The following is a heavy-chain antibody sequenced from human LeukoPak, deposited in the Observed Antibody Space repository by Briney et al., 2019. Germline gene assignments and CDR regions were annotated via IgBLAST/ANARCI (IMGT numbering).Heavy chain of an antibody. CDR3: AKERDTAMVTIDY. D-gene: IGHD5-18*01. V-gene: IGHV3-53*05. Sequence: GGSLRLSCAASGFTVSSNYMSWVRQAPGKGLEWVSVIYSGGDTFYADSVKGRFTISRDNSKNTLYLQMNSLRAEDTAVYYCAKERDTAMVTIDYWGQGTLVTVSS. CDR2: IYSGGDT. CDR1: GFTVSSNY. J-gene: IGHJ4*02.